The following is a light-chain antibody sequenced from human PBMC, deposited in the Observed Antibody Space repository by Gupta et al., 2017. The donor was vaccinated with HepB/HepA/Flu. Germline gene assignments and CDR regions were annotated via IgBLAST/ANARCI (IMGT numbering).Light chain of an antibody. CDR3: QQSYTTLYT. CDR1: QSISRY. Sequence: DIQMTQSPSSLSASVGDRVTITCRASQSISRYLNWYQHKPGRAPKLLIYAASNLRSGVPPRFSGSGSGTHFTLTISSLQPEDFATYYCQQSYTTLYTFGQGTKLEIK. V-gene: IGKV1-39*01. CDR2: AAS. J-gene: IGKJ2*01.